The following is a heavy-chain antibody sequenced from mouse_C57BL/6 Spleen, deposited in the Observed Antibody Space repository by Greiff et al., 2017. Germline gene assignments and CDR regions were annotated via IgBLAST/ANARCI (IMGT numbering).Heavy chain of an antibody. Sequence: EVKLVESGGGLVKPGGSLKLSCAASGFTFSDYGMHWVRQAPEKGLEWVAYISSGRSTIYYADTVKGRFTISRDNAKNTLFLQMTSLRSEDAAMYYGARPINWYYAMDYWGQGTSVTVSS. CDR2: ISSGRSTI. J-gene: IGHJ4*01. V-gene: IGHV5-17*01. CDR1: GFTFSDYG. D-gene: IGHD4-1*01. CDR3: ARPINWYYAMDY.